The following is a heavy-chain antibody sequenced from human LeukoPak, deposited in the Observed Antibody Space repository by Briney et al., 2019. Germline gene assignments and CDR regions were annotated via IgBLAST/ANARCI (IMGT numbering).Heavy chain of an antibody. D-gene: IGHD2-2*01. Sequence: PGGSLRLSCTTSGSTFTNYGINWVRQAPGKGLEWVAAIWYDGSKTSYTDSVKGRFTVSRDISKNTVYLQMNGLKAEDTAVYYCARDDCSTTPCYAYWGQGTLVTVSS. CDR2: IWYDGSKT. CDR3: ARDDCSTTPCYAY. CDR1: GSTFTNYG. J-gene: IGHJ4*02. V-gene: IGHV3-33*01.